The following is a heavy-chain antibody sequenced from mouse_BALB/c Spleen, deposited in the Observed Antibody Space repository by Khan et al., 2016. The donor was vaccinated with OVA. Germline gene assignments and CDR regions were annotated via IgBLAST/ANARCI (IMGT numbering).Heavy chain of an antibody. CDR3: ARGGYGGFAY. CDR1: GYTFTSYD. D-gene: IGHD2-14*01. CDR2: MFPGDGST. J-gene: IGHJ3*01. V-gene: IGHV1S56*01. Sequence: QVQLQQSGAELVKPGASVKLSCKASGYTFTSYDINWVRQRPEQGLEWIGWMFPGDGSTTYNENFKCKATLTTDKSSSTAYMQRSRLTSEDACAYVCARGGYGGFAYWAQGTLVTVSA.